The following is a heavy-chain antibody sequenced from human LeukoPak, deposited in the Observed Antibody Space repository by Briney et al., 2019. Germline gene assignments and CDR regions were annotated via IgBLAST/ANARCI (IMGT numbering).Heavy chain of an antibody. CDR3: ARDYSRWFDP. V-gene: IGHV4-34*01. D-gene: IGHD4-11*01. CDR1: GGSFSDYY. Sequence: SETLSLTCAVYGGSFSDYYWSWIRQPPGKGLEWIGEINHSGSTDYNPSLKSRVTISVDTSKNQFSLKLSSVTAADTAVYYCARDYSRWFDPWGQGTLVTVSS. J-gene: IGHJ5*02. CDR2: INHSGST.